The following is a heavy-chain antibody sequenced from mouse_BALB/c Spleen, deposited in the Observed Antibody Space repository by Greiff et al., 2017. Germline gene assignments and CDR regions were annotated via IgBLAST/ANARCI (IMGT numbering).Heavy chain of an antibody. J-gene: IGHJ3*01. D-gene: IGHD2-3*01. CDR2: INPYNDGT. CDR1: GYTFTSYV. Sequence: VQLQQSGPELVKPGASVKMSCKASGYTFTSYVMHWVKQKPGQGLEWIGYINPYNDGTKYNEKFKGKATLTSDKSSSTAYMELSSLTSEDSAVYYCARSFDGYYGWFAYWGQGTLVTVSA. CDR3: ARSFDGYYGWFAY. V-gene: IGHV1-14*01.